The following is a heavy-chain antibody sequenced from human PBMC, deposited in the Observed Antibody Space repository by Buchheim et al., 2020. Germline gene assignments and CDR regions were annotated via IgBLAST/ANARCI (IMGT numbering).Heavy chain of an antibody. Sequence: EVQLLESGGGLVQPGGSLRLSCAASGFTFSSWAMTWVRQAPGKGLEWVSSFGTGGDTYYADSVKGRFTVSRDNSKNTLYLQMNSLRAEDTAMYYCTRTTVIEHWGQGTL. D-gene: IGHD1-14*01. CDR2: SFGTGGDT. CDR3: TRTTVIEH. V-gene: IGHV3-23*01. J-gene: IGHJ4*02. CDR1: GFTFSSWA.